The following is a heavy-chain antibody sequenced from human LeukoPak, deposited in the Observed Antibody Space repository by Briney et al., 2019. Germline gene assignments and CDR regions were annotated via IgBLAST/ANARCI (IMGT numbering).Heavy chain of an antibody. J-gene: IGHJ4*02. D-gene: IGHD1-26*01. CDR1: GFTFSSYG. Sequence: GGSLRLSCAASGFTFSSYGMHWVGQAPGKGLEWVAVISYDGSNKYYADSVKGRFTISRDNSKNTLYLQMNSLRAEDTAVYYCAKDGEELLDYWGQGTLVTVSS. CDR2: ISYDGSNK. CDR3: AKDGEELLDY. V-gene: IGHV3-30*18.